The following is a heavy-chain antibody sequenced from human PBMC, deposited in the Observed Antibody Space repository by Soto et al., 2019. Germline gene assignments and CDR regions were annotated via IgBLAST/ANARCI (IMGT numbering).Heavy chain of an antibody. CDR1: GYTFTGYY. CDR2: INPNSGGT. J-gene: IGHJ6*02. V-gene: IGHV1-2*02. D-gene: IGHD3-22*01. CDR3: ARARDYYDSSGYYSYLYYGMDV. Sequence: GASVKVSCKGSGYTFTGYYMHWVLQAPGQGLEWMGWINPNSGGTNYAQKFQGRVTMTRDTSISTAYMELSRLRSDDTAVYYCARARDYYDSSGYYSYLYYGMDVWGQGTTVTVSS.